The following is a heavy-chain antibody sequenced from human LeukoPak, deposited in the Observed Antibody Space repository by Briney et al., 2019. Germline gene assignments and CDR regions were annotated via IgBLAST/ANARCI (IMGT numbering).Heavy chain of an antibody. CDR1: GGPISSYY. CDR3: ARAQTAPNWFDP. D-gene: IGHD1-14*01. Sequence: PSETLSLTCTVSGGPISSYYWSWIRQPPGKGLEWIGYIYYSGSTNYNPSLKSRVTISVDTSKNQFSLKLSSVTAADTAVYYCARAQTAPNWFDPWGQGTLVTVSS. V-gene: IGHV4-59*01. CDR2: IYYSGST. J-gene: IGHJ5*02.